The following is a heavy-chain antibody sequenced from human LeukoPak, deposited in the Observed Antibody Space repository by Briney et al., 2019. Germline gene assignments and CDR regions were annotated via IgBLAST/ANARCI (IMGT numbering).Heavy chain of an antibody. CDR2: INSDGRSA. V-gene: IGHV3-74*01. Sequence: PGGSLRPSCAASGFAFSRYWMHWVRQAPGKGLVWVSRINSDGRSAVYADSVKGRFTISRDNAKNTLYLQMDSLRAEDTAVYYCTRVSTTDDYWGQGTLVTVSS. CDR3: TRVSTTDDY. D-gene: IGHD2/OR15-2a*01. CDR1: GFAFSRYW. J-gene: IGHJ4*02.